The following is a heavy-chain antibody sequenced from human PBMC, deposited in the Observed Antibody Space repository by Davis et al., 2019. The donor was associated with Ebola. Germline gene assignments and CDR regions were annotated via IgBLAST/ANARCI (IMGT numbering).Heavy chain of an antibody. Sequence: GSLRLSCAVYGGSFSGYYWSWIRQPPGKGLEWIGEINHSGSTNYNPSLKSRVTISVDTSKNQFSLKLSSVTAADTAVYYCARGPFSAIFGVVTIYFDYWGQGTLVTVSS. V-gene: IGHV4-34*01. CDR3: ARGPFSAIFGVVTIYFDY. CDR1: GGSFSGYY. D-gene: IGHD3-3*01. CDR2: INHSGST. J-gene: IGHJ4*02.